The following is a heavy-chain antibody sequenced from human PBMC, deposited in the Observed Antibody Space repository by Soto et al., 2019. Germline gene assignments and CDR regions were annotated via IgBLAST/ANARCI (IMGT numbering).Heavy chain of an antibody. V-gene: IGHV3-48*03. CDR1: GFTFSSYE. D-gene: IGHD2-21*01. J-gene: IGHJ5*02. CDR2: MSSSGGTI. Sequence: GGSLRLSCGASGFTFSSYEMNWVRQAPGKGLEWVSYMSSSGGTIYYADSVRGRFTISRDNAKNSLYLQMNNLRAEDTAVYYCARLRIATNNYKWFDPWGQGTLVTVS. CDR3: ARLRIATNNYKWFDP.